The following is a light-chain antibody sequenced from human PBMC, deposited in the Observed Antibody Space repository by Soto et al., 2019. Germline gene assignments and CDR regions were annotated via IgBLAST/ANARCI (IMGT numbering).Light chain of an antibody. J-gene: IGKJ1*01. CDR2: ATS. V-gene: IGKV3-20*01. CDR1: QSVISYY. Sequence: ENVLTQSPGTLSLSPGERATLSCRASQSVISYYLAWYQQKPGQAPRLVMYATSSRATGIPDRFSGSGSGTDFTLTISRLEPEDFAVYYCQQYDSSPWTFGQGTKVDIK. CDR3: QQYDSSPWT.